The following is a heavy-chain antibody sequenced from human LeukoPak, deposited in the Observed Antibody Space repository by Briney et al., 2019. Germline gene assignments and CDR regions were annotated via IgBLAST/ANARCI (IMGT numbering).Heavy chain of an antibody. CDR1: AFRFSRNW. Sequence: GGSLRLSCAASAFRFSRNWMSWVRQAPGKGLEWVANIKHDGSEKYYVDSVKGRFTISRDNAKNSLYLQMNSLRAEDTAVYYCARDWGFDAFDIWGQGTMVTVSS. D-gene: IGHD7-27*01. V-gene: IGHV3-7*01. J-gene: IGHJ3*02. CDR3: ARDWGFDAFDI. CDR2: IKHDGSEK.